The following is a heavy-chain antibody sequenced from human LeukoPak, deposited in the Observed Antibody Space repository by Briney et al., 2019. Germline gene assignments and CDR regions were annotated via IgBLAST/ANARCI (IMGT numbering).Heavy chain of an antibody. J-gene: IGHJ4*02. Sequence: ASVKVSCKASGYTFTSYYMHQVRQAPGQGLEWTGIINPSGGSTSYAQKFQGRVTMTRDTSTSTVYVELSSLRSEDTAVYYCARDAPLYYDFWSGYPDYWGQGTLVTVSS. CDR2: INPSGGST. CDR3: ARDAPLYYDFWSGYPDY. CDR1: GYTFTSYY. V-gene: IGHV1-46*01. D-gene: IGHD3-3*01.